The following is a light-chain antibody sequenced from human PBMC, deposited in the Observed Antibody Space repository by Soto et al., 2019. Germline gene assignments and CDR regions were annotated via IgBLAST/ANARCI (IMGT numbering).Light chain of an antibody. J-gene: IGLJ1*01. CDR2: DVS. CDR1: SSDVGGYNY. CDR3: SSDTSIDTRV. Sequence: QSVLTQPASVSGSPGQSITISCTGTSSDVGGYNYVSWYQQHPGKAPKLMIYDVSNRPSGVSNRFSGSKSGNTASLTISGLQAEDEADYYCSSDTSIDTRVFGTGTKLTVL. V-gene: IGLV2-14*01.